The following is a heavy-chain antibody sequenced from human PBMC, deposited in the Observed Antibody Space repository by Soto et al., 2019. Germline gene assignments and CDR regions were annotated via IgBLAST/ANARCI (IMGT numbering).Heavy chain of an antibody. D-gene: IGHD3-3*01. CDR2: IYYRGST. CDR3: VRQDGGAYYDFWSGSRPFDP. CDR1: GGSISSSSYY. Sequence: SETLSLTCTVSGGSISSSSYYWGWIRQPPGKGLEWIGSIYYRGSTYYNKSLKSRVNISVDTSKNQFSMKLSSVTAADTAVKYCVRQDGGAYYDFWSGSRPFDPWGQGTLVTVSS. J-gene: IGHJ5*02. V-gene: IGHV4-39*01.